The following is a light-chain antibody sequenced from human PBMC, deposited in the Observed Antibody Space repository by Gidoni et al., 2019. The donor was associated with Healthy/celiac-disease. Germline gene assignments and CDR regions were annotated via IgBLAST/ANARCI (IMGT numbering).Light chain of an antibody. CDR2: GAS. CDR3: QQYGSSPPMYT. V-gene: IGKV3-20*01. CDR1: QSVSSSY. Sequence: DIVFPHSPGTLSLSPGERATLSCRASQSVSSSYLAWYQQKPGQAPRLLIYGASSRATGIPDRFSGSGSGTDFTLTISRLEPEDFAVNYCQQYGSSPPMYTFGQGTKLEIK. J-gene: IGKJ2*01.